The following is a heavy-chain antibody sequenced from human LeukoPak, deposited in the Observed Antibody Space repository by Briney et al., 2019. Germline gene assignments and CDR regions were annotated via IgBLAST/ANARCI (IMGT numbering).Heavy chain of an antibody. CDR1: GYTFTSYG. V-gene: IGHV1-18*01. D-gene: IGHD3-3*01. CDR2: ISAYNGNT. J-gene: IGHJ4*02. Sequence: ASVKVSCKASGYTFTSYGLSWVRQAPGQGLEWMGWISAYNGNTNYAQKFQGRVTMTRDTSTSTVYMDLTSLRSEDTAVYYCARGYYDFPFWGQGTLVTVSS. CDR3: ARGYYDFPF.